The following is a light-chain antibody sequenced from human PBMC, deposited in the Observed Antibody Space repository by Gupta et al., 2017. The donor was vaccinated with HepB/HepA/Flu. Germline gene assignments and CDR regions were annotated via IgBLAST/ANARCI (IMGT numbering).Light chain of an antibody. Sequence: SYVVAESPSVSVATGKRATIMGGGDKIGSKNVRWYQQKAGQAPVLVVYGDSGRPSGIPDRFSGSNSGNTATLTISRVEAGDEADYYCQVWDTNTAHVLFGGGTKLTVL. V-gene: IGLV3-21*03. J-gene: IGLJ2*01. CDR3: QVWDTNTAHVL. CDR1: KIGSKN. CDR2: GDS.